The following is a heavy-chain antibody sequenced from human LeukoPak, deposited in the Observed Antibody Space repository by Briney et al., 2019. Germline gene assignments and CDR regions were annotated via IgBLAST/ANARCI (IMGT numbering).Heavy chain of an antibody. D-gene: IGHD5-24*01. CDR1: GGSISSYY. CDR3: ASGLEMATIAA. J-gene: IGHJ5*02. V-gene: IGHV4-59*01. CDR2: IYYSGST. Sequence: SETLSLTCTVSGGSISSYYWSWIRQPPGKGLEWIGYIYYSGSTNYNPSLKSRVTISVDTSKNQFSLKLSSVTAADTAEYYCASGLEMATIAAWGQGTLVTVSS.